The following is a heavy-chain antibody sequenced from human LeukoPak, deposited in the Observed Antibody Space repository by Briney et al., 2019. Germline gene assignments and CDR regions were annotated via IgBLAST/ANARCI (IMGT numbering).Heavy chain of an antibody. Sequence: GGSLRLSCAASGFSFSSYAMSWVRQAPGKGLEWVSAISGSGGSTNYADSVKGRFTISRDNSKNTLYLQMNSLRAEDTAVYYCASGNWGRGFDPWGQGTLVTVSS. CDR3: ASGNWGRGFDP. D-gene: IGHD7-27*01. V-gene: IGHV3-23*01. J-gene: IGHJ5*02. CDR1: GFSFSSYA. CDR2: ISGSGGST.